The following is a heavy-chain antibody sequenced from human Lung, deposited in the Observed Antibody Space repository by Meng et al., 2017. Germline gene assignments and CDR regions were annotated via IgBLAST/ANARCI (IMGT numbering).Heavy chain of an antibody. J-gene: IGHJ4*02. Sequence: QAPLQESGPGLVKPSGTLSLTCAVSGGSISSDNWWSWVRQPPGKGLEWIGEIYHSGSTNYNPSLKSRITISVDKPKNQFSLTLSSVTAADTAVYYCTKNDFYCLGYWGQGTLVTVSS. CDR3: TKNDFYCLGY. CDR1: GGSISSDNW. CDR2: IYHSGST. D-gene: IGHD2-21*01. V-gene: IGHV4-4*02.